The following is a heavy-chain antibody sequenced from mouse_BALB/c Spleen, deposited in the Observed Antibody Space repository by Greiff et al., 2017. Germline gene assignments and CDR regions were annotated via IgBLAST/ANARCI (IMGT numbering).Heavy chain of an antibody. J-gene: IGHJ2*01. V-gene: IGHV1-69*01. D-gene: IGHD1-1*01. CDR1: GYTFTDYW. CDR2: IDTSDSYT. Sequence: QVQLQQPGAELVMPGASVKMSCKASGYTFTDYWMHWVKQRPGQGLEWIGAIDTSDSYTSYNQKFKGKATLTVDESSSTAYMQLSSLTSEDSAVYYCARSRGSSHFDYWGQGTTLTVSS. CDR3: ARSRGSSHFDY.